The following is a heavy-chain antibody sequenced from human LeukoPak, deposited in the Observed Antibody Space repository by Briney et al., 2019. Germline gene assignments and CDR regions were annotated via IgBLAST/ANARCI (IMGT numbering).Heavy chain of an antibody. D-gene: IGHD3-9*01. V-gene: IGHV3-66*01. J-gene: IGHJ5*02. CDR3: ARDRSGRYPFS. Sequence: PGGSLGLSCAASGFTVSSNYMSWVRQAPGKGLEWVSVIYSGGSTYYADSVKGRFTISRDNSKNTLYLQMNSLRAEDTAVYYCARDRSGRYPFSWGQGTLVTVSS. CDR1: GFTVSSNY. CDR2: IYSGGST.